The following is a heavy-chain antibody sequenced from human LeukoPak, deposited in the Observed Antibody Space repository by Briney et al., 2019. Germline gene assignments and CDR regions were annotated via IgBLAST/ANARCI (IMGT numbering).Heavy chain of an antibody. CDR3: VRVSSSSSGYYFDY. J-gene: IGHJ4*02. V-gene: IGHV4-39*01. CDR1: GGSISSRTCY. CDR2: IFYSGNT. Sequence: PSETLSLTCTVSGGSISSRTCYWGWLRQPPGKGLEWIGSIFYSGNTYYNPSLKSRVTISVDTSKNQFSLRLSSVTAADTAVYSCVRVSSSSSGYYFDYWGQGTLVTVFS. D-gene: IGHD6-6*01.